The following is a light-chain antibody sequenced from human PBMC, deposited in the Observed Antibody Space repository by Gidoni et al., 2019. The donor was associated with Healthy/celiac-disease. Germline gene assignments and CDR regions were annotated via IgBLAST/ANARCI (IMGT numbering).Light chain of an antibody. V-gene: IGKV3-20*01. Sequence: IVLTPSPGTLSLSPGERATLSCRDSQSVSSSYLAWYQQKPGQTPRLLIYGASSRATGIPDRFSGSGSGTDFTLTISRLEPEDFAVYYCQQYGSPHVTFGQGTKLEIK. CDR1: QSVSSSY. CDR3: QQYGSPHVT. J-gene: IGKJ2*01. CDR2: GAS.